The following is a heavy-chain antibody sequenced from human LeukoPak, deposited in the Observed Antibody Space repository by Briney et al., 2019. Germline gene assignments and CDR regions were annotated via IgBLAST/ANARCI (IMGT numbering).Heavy chain of an antibody. CDR1: GGTFSSYA. J-gene: IGHJ4*02. CDR2: IIPIFGTA. V-gene: IGHV1-69*05. Sequence: GASVKVSCKASGGTFSSYAISWVRQAPGQGLEWMGGIIPIFGTANYAQKFQGRVTITTDESTSTAYMKLSSLRSEDTAVYYCAREGIAARPLYFDHWGQGTLVTVSS. CDR3: AREGIAARPLYFDH. D-gene: IGHD6-6*01.